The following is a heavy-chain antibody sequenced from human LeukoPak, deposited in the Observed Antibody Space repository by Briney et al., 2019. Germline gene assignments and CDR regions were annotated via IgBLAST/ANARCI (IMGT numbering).Heavy chain of an antibody. CDR3: ARRGYSYGYSGYYYYGMDV. V-gene: IGHV4-59*08. J-gene: IGHJ6*02. CDR2: IYYRGST. Sequence: SETLSLTCTDSAGSISSYYSSWIRQPPGKGLEWIGYIYYRGSTNYNPSLKSGVAISVDTSKNQFSLKLGSVTDADTAVYYCARRGYSYGYSGYYYYGMDVWGQETTVTVSS. D-gene: IGHD5-18*01. CDR1: AGSISSYY.